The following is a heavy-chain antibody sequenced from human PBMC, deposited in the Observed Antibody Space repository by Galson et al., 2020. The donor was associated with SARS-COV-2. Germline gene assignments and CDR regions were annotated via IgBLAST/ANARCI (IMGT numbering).Heavy chain of an antibody. V-gene: IGHV3-74*01. CDR3: VITFGGV. D-gene: IGHD3-16*01. Sequence: GESLKISCAASGFTFSSYWMHWVRQAPGKGLVWVSRINSDGSSTSYADSVKGRFTISRDNAKNTLYLQMNSLRAEDTAVYYCVITFGGVWGQGTLVTVSS. CDR1: GFTFSSYW. J-gene: IGHJ4*02. CDR2: INSDGSST.